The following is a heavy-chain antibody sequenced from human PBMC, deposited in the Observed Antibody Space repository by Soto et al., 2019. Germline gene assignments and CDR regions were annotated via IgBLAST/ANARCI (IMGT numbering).Heavy chain of an antibody. D-gene: IGHD6-19*01. CDR1: GSTFSGYY. Sequence: ASVNGSVKSSGSTFSGYYLHWLRQAPAVGLVCLGWMNPESGDSQYGETFQGRVTMTRDTSSATVHMELSGLRPDDTGRYYCVADRGPVLVYPDFWGQGTQVTVSS. J-gene: IGHJ1*01. CDR2: MNPESGDS. CDR3: VADRGPVLVYPDF. V-gene: IGHV1-2*02.